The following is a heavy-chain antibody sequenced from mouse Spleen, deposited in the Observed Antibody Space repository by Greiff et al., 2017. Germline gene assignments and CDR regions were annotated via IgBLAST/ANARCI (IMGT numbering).Heavy chain of an antibody. CDR1: GYTFTDYE. J-gene: IGHJ1*01. CDR2: IDPETGGT. Sequence: QVHVKQSGAELVRPGASVTLSCKASGYTFTDYEMHWVKQTPVHGLEWIGAIDPETGGTAYNQKFKGKATLTADKSSSTAYMQLSSLTSDDSAVYFCARSAYYYGSSYEYFDVWGAGTTVTVSS. D-gene: IGHD1-1*01. CDR3: ARSAYYYGSSYEYFDV. V-gene: IGHV1-15*01.